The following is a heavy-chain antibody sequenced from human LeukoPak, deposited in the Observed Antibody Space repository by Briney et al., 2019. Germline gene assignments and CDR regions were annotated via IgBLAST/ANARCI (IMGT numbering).Heavy chain of an antibody. CDR1: GFTFSNYG. D-gene: IGHD1-26*01. Sequence: GGSLRLSCAASGFTFSNYGMHWVRQAQGRGLEWVAVISSDGSEEYYADSVKGRFTISRDNSKNTLYLQMNSLRVEDTAVYYCAKDKGREGDYWGQGNLVTVSS. V-gene: IGHV3-30*18. J-gene: IGHJ4*02. CDR2: ISSDGSEE. CDR3: AKDKGREGDY.